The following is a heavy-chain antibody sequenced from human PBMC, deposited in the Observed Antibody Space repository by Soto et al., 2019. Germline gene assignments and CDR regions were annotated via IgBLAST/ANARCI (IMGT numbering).Heavy chain of an antibody. CDR3: ARVGDSSEFRYYYYYYGMDV. D-gene: IGHD3-22*01. V-gene: IGHV1-69*13. J-gene: IGHJ6*02. Sequence: SVKVSCKASGGTFSSYAISWVRQAPGQGLEWMGGIIPIFGTANYAQKFQGRVTITADESTSTAYMELSSLRSEDTAVYYCARVGDSSEFRYYYYYYGMDVWGQGTTVTVSS. CDR1: GGTFSSYA. CDR2: IIPIFGTA.